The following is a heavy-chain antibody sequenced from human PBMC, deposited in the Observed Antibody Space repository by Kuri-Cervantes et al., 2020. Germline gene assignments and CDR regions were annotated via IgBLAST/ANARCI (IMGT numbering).Heavy chain of an antibody. Sequence: ASVKVSCKASGYTFTGYYIHWVRQAPGQGLEWMGLIDPNSGDKRYPQKFQGRVTMTLDTSISTVYMDLSRLTSDDTAVYYCARDRPHNWFHSWGQGTLVPVSS. CDR3: ARDRPHNWFHS. J-gene: IGHJ5*01. V-gene: IGHV1-2*02. CDR1: GYTFTGYY. D-gene: IGHD6-6*01. CDR2: IDPNSGDK.